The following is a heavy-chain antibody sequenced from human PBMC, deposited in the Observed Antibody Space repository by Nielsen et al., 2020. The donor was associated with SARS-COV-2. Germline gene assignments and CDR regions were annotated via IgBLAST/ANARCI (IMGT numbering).Heavy chain of an antibody. V-gene: IGHV3-13*01. CDR1: GFTFSSYD. D-gene: IGHD6-13*01. J-gene: IGHJ6*02. CDR3: AKGTVPQQLESFRLFYGMDV. Sequence: GESLKISCAASGFTFSSYDMHWVRQATGKGLEWVSAIGTAGDTYYPGSVKGRFTISRENAKNSLYLQMNSLRAGDTAVYYCAKGTVPQQLESFRLFYGMDVWGQGTTVTVSS. CDR2: IGTAGDT.